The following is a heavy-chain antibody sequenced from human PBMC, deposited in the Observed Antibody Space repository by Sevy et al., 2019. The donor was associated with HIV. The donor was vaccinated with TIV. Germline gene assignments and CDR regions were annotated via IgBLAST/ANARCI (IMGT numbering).Heavy chain of an antibody. CDR1: GFTFSSYW. CDR3: ARDRFSTVGLYYYYGMDV. CDR2: IKQDGSEK. D-gene: IGHD4-17*01. V-gene: IGHV3-7*03. J-gene: IGHJ6*02. Sequence: GGSLRLSCAASGFTFSSYWMSWVRQAPGKGLEWVANIKQDGSEKYYVDSVKGRFTISRDKAKNSLYLQMNSLRAEDTAVYYCARDRFSTVGLYYYYGMDVWGQGTTVTVSS.